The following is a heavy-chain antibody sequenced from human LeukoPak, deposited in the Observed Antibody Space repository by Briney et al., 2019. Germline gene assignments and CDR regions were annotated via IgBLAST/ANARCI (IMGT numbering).Heavy chain of an antibody. D-gene: IGHD3-10*01. CDR2: ISYDGSNK. V-gene: IGHV3-30-3*01. Sequence: GGSLRLSCAASGFTFSSYAMHWVRQAPGKGLEWVAVISYDGSNKYYADSVKGRFTISRDNSKNTLYLQMNSLRAEDTAVYYCARETGDGSGSSNPKTFDYWGQGTLVTVSS. CDR3: ARETGDGSGSSNPKTFDY. J-gene: IGHJ4*02. CDR1: GFTFSSYA.